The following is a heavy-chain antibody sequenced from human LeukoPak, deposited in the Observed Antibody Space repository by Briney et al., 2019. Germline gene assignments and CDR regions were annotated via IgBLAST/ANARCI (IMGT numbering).Heavy chain of an antibody. CDR1: GGTFSSYA. V-gene: IGHV1-69*06. Sequence: SVKVSCKASGGTFSSYAISWVRQAPGQGLEWMGGIIPIFGTANYAQKFQGRVTITADKSTSTAYMELSSLRSEDTAVYYCARADYGDYGFDYWGQGTLVTVSS. J-gene: IGHJ4*02. CDR3: ARADYGDYGFDY. CDR2: IIPIFGTA. D-gene: IGHD4-17*01.